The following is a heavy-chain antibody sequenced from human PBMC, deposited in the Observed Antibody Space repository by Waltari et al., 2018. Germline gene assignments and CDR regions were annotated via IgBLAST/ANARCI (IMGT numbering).Heavy chain of an antibody. D-gene: IGHD2-21*02. CDR3: ASQDLHGDFYRTDVFDF. J-gene: IGHJ6*01. CDR2: IYSSGST. V-gene: IGHV4-59*01. CDR1: GGSISRSY. Sequence: QVQLQESGPGLVKPSETLSLTCTVSGGSISRSYWSWIRQPPGKGLEWIGYIYSSGSTNYNPSHKSRVTISVDTSKNQFSLKLNSVTAADTATYFCASQDLHGDFYRTDVFDFWGRGTSVTVSS.